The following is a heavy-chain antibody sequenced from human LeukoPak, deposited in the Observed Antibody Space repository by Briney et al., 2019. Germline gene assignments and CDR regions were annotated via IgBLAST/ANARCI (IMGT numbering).Heavy chain of an antibody. J-gene: IGHJ4*02. CDR2: IYYSGST. Sequence: SETLSLTCTVSGGSISSYYWSWIRQPPGKGLGWIAYIYYSGSTNYNPSLKSRVTISVDTSKNQFSLKLSSVTAADTAVYYCARLGKSRGELSLRNYYFDYWGQGTLVTVSS. CDR3: ARLGKSRGELSLRNYYFDY. D-gene: IGHD3-16*02. V-gene: IGHV4-59*01. CDR1: GGSISSYY.